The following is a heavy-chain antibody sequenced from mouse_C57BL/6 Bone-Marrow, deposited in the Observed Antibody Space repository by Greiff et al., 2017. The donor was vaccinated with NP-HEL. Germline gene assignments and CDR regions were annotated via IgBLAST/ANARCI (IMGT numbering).Heavy chain of an antibody. CDR3: ARHDYDYDYY. CDR2: ISSGGSYT. D-gene: IGHD2-4*01. CDR1: GFTFSSYG. J-gene: IGHJ2*01. V-gene: IGHV5-6*01. Sequence: EVNLVESGGDLVKPGGSLKLSCAASGFTFSSYGMSWVRQTPDKRLEWVATISSGGSYTYYPDSVKGRFTISRDNAKNTLYLQMSSLKSEDTAMYYCARHDYDYDYYWGQGTTLTVSS.